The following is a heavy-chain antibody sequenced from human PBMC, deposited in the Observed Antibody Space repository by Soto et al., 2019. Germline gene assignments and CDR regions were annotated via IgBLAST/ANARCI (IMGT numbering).Heavy chain of an antibody. V-gene: IGHV3-23*01. J-gene: IGHJ4*02. CDR1: GFTFSSYA. D-gene: IGHD3-10*01. Sequence: GGSLRLSCAASGFTFSSYAMSWVRQAPGKGLEWVSAISGSGGSTYYADSVKGRFTISRDNSKNTLYLQMNNLRAEDTAIYYCAKPVYGSGSPDYWGQGTQVTVSS. CDR2: ISGSGGST. CDR3: AKPVYGSGSPDY.